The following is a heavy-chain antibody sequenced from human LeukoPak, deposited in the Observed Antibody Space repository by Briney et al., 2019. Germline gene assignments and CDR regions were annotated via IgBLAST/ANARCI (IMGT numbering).Heavy chain of an antibody. Sequence: SETLIVTCTVSGDSVSSSIYYWGWIRQPPGKGLEWIGSIYYSGSTYYNPSLKSLCTIAVDTSKNQFSLNLRSVTAADTAVYYCARHSWHIYSGYDTHFEYWGQAT. D-gene: IGHD5-12*01. CDR2: IYYSGST. V-gene: IGHV4-39*01. CDR1: GDSVSSSIYY. J-gene: IGHJ4*02. CDR3: ARHSWHIYSGYDTHFEY.